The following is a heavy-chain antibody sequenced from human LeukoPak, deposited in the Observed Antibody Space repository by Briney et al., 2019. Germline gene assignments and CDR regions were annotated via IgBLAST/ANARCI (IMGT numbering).Heavy chain of an antibody. CDR3: AALLGDGSIDY. V-gene: IGHV4-31*03. D-gene: IGHD2-21*02. Sequence: MPSETLSLTCTVSGDSISSGGYYWTWIRQHPGKGLEWIGYICYNGSTYYNPSLKSRVTISVDTSKNQFSLKLSSVTAADTAVYYCAALLGDGSIDYWGQGTLVTVSS. J-gene: IGHJ4*02. CDR2: ICYNGST. CDR1: GDSISSGGYY.